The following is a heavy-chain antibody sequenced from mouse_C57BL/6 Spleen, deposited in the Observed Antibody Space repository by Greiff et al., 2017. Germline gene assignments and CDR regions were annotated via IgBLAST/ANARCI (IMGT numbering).Heavy chain of an antibody. J-gene: IGHJ2*01. CDR2: ISGGGGNT. CDR3: ARLRDYYGSSPFDY. Sequence: EVQGVESGGGLVKPGGSLKLSCAASGFTFSSYTMSWVRQTPEKRLEWVATISGGGGNTYYPDSVKGRFTISRDNAKNTLYLQMSSLRSEDTALYYCARLRDYYGSSPFDYWAKAPLSQSPQ. V-gene: IGHV5-9*01. CDR1: GFTFSSYT. D-gene: IGHD1-1*01.